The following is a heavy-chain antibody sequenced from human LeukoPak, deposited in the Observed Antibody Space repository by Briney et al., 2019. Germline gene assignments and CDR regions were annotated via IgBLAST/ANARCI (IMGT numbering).Heavy chain of an antibody. CDR3: ARDPPLYYYDSSGSPTG. CDR2: IYSGGST. V-gene: IGHV3-66*01. D-gene: IGHD3-22*01. Sequence: GSLRLSCAASGFTVSSNYMSWVRQAPGKGLEWVSVIYSGGSTYYADSVKGRFTISRDNSKNTLYLQMNSLRAEDTAVYYCARDPPLYYYDSSGSPTGWGQGTLVTVSS. CDR1: GFTVSSNY. J-gene: IGHJ4*02.